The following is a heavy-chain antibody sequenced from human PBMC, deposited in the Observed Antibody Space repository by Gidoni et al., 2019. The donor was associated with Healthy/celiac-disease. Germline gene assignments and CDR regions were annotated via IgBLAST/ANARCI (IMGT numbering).Heavy chain of an antibody. V-gene: IGHV1-69*01. CDR2: IIPIFGTG. CDR1: GGTFSSYA. D-gene: IGHD5-12*01. Sequence: VQLGQSGAEVEKPGSSVKVSCKASGGTFSSYAISWVRQAPGQGLEWMGGIIPIFGTGNYAQKFQGRVTITADESTSTAYMELSSLRSEDTAVYYCARGKRSGYDYFDYWGQGTLVTVSS. J-gene: IGHJ4*02. CDR3: ARGKRSGYDYFDY.